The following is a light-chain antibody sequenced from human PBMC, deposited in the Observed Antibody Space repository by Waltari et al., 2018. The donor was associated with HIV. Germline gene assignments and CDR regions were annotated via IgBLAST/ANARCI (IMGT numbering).Light chain of an antibody. CDR3: NSRDDIGHWF. J-gene: IGLJ3*02. Sequence: SSELTQDPAVSVALGQTVRITCQGDSVRTYYASWDQQKPVQAPVLVFYGTNNRPSGIPDRFSGSTSGDTASLTITGAQAEDEADYYCNSRDDIGHWFFGAGTKVTVL. CDR1: SVRTYY. CDR2: GTN. V-gene: IGLV3-19*01.